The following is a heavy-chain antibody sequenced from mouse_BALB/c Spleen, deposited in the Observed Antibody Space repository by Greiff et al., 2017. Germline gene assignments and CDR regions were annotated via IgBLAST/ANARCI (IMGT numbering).Heavy chain of an antibody. CDR3: ARSLAHSTATGGAMDY. J-gene: IGHJ4*01. Sequence: VQLQQSGAELVRPGALVKLSCKASGFNFNDYYMHWVKQRPEQGLEWIGWIDPENGNTIYDPKFQGKASITADTSSNTAYLQLSSLTSEDTAVYYCARSLAHSTATGGAMDYWGQGTSVTVSS. V-gene: IGHV14-1*02. CDR2: IDPENGNT. CDR1: GFNFNDYY. D-gene: IGHD1-2*01.